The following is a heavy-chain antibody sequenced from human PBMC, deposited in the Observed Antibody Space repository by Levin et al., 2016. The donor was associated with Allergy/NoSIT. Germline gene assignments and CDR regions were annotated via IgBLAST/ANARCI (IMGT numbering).Heavy chain of an antibody. CDR1: GFTFSSYG. V-gene: IGHV3-33*08. CDR2: IWYDGSNK. D-gene: IGHD7-27*01. J-gene: IGHJ4*02. Sequence: GGSLRLSCAASGFTFSSYGMHWVRQAPGKGLEWVAVIWYDGSNKYYADSVKGRFTISRDNSKNTLYLQMNSLRAEDTAVYYCARDSRSRSGAKFDYWGQGTLVTVSS. CDR3: ARDSRSRSGAKFDY.